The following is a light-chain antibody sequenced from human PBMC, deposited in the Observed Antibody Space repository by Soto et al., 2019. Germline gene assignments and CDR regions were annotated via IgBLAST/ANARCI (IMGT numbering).Light chain of an antibody. J-gene: IGKJ2*01. V-gene: IGKV2-30*01. Sequence: EVVMTQSPLSLSVTLGQPASISCRSSQSLVYSDGYTYLNWFQQRPGLPPRRLIYRISNRDSGVPERFSGSGSGTDFTLKISRVEAEDVGVYYCMQDTHWPYTFGRGTKLEIK. CDR1: QSLVYSDGYTY. CDR2: RIS. CDR3: MQDTHWPYT.